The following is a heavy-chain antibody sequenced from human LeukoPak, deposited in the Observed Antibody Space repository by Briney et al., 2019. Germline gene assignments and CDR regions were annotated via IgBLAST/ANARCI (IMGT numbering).Heavy chain of an antibody. V-gene: IGHV3-30*04. D-gene: IGHD3-22*01. CDR2: ISYDGSNK. CDR3: ARSGSTVGYFDY. Sequence: PGGSLRLSCAASGFTFSSYAMHWVRQAPGKGLEWVAVISYDGSNKYYADSVKGRFTISRDNSKNTLYLQMNSLRAEDTAVYYCARSGSTVGYFDYWGQGTLVTVSS. J-gene: IGHJ4*02. CDR1: GFTFSSYA.